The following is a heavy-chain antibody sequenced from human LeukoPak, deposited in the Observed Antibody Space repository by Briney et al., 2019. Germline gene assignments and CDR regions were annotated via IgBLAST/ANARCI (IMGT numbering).Heavy chain of an antibody. J-gene: IGHJ4*02. CDR2: ISAYNGNT. Sequence: ASVKVSCKASGYTFTSYGISWVRQAPGQGLEWMGWISAYNGNTNYAQKLQGRVTMTTDTSTSTAYMELRSLRSDDTAVYYCARGRVVVPAATQFDYWGQGTLVTVSS. V-gene: IGHV1-18*01. CDR3: ARGRVVVPAATQFDY. CDR1: GYTFTSYG. D-gene: IGHD2-2*01.